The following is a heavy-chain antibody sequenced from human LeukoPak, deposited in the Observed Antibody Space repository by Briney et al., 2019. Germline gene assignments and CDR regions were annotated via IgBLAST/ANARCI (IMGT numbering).Heavy chain of an antibody. CDR2: INTDGSNT. D-gene: IGHD3-10*01. V-gene: IGHV3-74*01. Sequence: AGGSLRLSCAASGFTFSTYWMHWVRQAPGKGLVWVSRINTDGSNTNYADSVRGRFTISRDNAKNSLYLQMNSLSAEDTAVYYCARQRITMVRGVRAHYFDYWGQGTLVTVSS. CDR1: GFTFSTYW. J-gene: IGHJ4*02. CDR3: ARQRITMVRGVRAHYFDY.